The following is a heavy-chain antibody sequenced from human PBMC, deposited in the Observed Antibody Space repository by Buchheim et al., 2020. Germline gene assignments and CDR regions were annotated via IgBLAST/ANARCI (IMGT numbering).Heavy chain of an antibody. CDR2: ISYDGSNK. CDR1: GFTFSSYA. D-gene: IGHD6-13*01. J-gene: IGHJ4*02. Sequence: QVQLVESGGGVVQPGRSLRLSCAASGFTFSSYAMYWVRQAPGKGLEWVAVISYDGSNKYYADSVKGRFTISRDNSKTTLSLQMNNLRAEDTAVYYCARDRAAAALPVGVVFVDWGQGTL. V-gene: IGHV3-30*04. CDR3: ARDRAAAALPVGVVFVD.